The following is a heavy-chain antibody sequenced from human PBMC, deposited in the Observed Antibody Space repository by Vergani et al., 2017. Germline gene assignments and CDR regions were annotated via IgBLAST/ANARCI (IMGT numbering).Heavy chain of an antibody. D-gene: IGHD3-22*01. CDR2: ISSSSSYI. V-gene: IGHV3-21*01. Sequence: EVQLVESGGGLVKPGGSLRLSCAASGFTFSSYSMNWVRQAPGKGLEWVSSISSSSSYIYYADSVKGRFTISRDNAKNSLYLQMNSLRAEDTAVYYCARNQYYDSSGYDAGYWGQGTLVTVSS. CDR1: GFTFSSYS. J-gene: IGHJ4*02. CDR3: ARNQYYDSSGYDAGY.